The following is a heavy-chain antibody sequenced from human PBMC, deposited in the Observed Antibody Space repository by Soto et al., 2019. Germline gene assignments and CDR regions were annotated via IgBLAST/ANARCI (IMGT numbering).Heavy chain of an antibody. D-gene: IGHD4-17*01. CDR1: GLTFISYW. V-gene: IGHV3-74*01. J-gene: IGHJ4*02. CDR3: ALSHTVTTDY. Sequence: EVQLVESGGGLVQPGGSLRLSCAASGLTFISYWLHWVRQAPGKGLVWVSRIKSDGSSTSYADSVKGRFAISRDNAKNTLYLQRNSLRAEDTAVYYCALSHTVTTDYWGQGTLVTVSS. CDR2: IKSDGSST.